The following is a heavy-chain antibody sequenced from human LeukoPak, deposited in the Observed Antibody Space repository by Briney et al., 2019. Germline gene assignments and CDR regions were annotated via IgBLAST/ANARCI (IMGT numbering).Heavy chain of an antibody. V-gene: IGHV3-30*02. Sequence: QTGGSLRLSCAASGFTFSSYGMHWVRQAPGKGLEWVAFIRYDGSNKYYADSVKGRFTISRDSAKNSLYLQMNSLRAEDTAVYYCARGDYGDYVFLYYYMDVWGKGTTVTISS. CDR1: GFTFSSYG. CDR3: ARGDYGDYVFLYYYMDV. CDR2: IRYDGSNK. J-gene: IGHJ6*03. D-gene: IGHD4-17*01.